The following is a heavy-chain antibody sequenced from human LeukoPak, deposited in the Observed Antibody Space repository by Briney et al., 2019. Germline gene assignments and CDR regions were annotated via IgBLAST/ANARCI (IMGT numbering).Heavy chain of an antibody. J-gene: IGHJ4*02. CDR1: GFTFDDYA. CDR2: ISWNSGSI. D-gene: IGHD6-13*01. Sequence: GGSLRLSCAASGFTFDDYAMHWVRQAPGKGLEWVSGISWNSGSIGYADSVKGRFTISRDNAKNSLYLQMNSLRAEDTALYYRAKVAAAGTFDYWGQGTLVTVSS. V-gene: IGHV3-9*01. CDR3: AKVAAAGTFDY.